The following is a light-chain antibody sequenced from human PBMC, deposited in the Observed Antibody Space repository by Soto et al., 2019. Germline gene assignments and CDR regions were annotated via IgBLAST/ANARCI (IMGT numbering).Light chain of an antibody. Sequence: QPVLTQSPSASASLGASVKLTCTLSSGHSSYNIAWHQQQPQKGPRYLMRVNSDGTHMKGDGIPDRFSGSSSGAERYLTISSLQSEDEADYYCQTWGTGIWVFGGGTKLTVL. CDR2: VNSDGTH. V-gene: IGLV4-69*01. CDR3: QTWGTGIWV. CDR1: SGHSSYN. J-gene: IGLJ3*02.